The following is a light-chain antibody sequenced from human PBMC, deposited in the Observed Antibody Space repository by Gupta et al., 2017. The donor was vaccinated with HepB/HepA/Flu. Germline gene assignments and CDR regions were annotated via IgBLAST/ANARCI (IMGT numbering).Light chain of an antibody. V-gene: IGKV3-15*01. J-gene: IGKJ1*01. CDR3: QQYDSWPPWT. CDR1: QSVSSN. Sequence: EIVMTQSPATLSVSPGERATLSCRASQSVSSNLAWYQQIPGQAPRLLIYGASTRATGIPARFSGGGSGTEFTLTISGLQSEDFAVYYCQQYDSWPPWTFGQGTKVEIK. CDR2: GAS.